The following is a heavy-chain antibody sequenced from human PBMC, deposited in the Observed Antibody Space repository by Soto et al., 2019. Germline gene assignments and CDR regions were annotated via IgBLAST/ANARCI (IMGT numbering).Heavy chain of an antibody. CDR2: ISAYNGNT. CDR1: GYTFTSYG. CDR3: ARKFGFGDRFYYYYYMDV. D-gene: IGHD3-10*01. V-gene: IGHV1-18*01. J-gene: IGHJ6*03. Sequence: QVQLVQSGAEVEKPGASVKVSCKASGYTFTSYGISWVRQAPGQGLEWMGWISAYNGNTNYAQKLQGRVTMTTDTSTSTAYMELRSLRSDDTAVYYCARKFGFGDRFYYYYYMDVWGKGTTVTVSS.